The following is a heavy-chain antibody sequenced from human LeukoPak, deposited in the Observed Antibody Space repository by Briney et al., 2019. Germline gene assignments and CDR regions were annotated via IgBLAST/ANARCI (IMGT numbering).Heavy chain of an antibody. CDR2: IIPIFGTA. Sequence: SVKVSCKASGGTFSSYAISWVRQAPEQGLEWMGGIIPIFGTANYAQKFQGRVTITADESTSTAYMELSSLRSEDTAVYYCARIQIAARPGYYYYGMDVWGQGTTVTVSS. V-gene: IGHV1-69*13. CDR1: GGTFSSYA. D-gene: IGHD6-6*01. J-gene: IGHJ6*02. CDR3: ARIQIAARPGYYYYGMDV.